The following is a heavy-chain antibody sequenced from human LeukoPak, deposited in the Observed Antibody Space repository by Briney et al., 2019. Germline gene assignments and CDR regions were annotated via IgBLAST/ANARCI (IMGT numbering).Heavy chain of an antibody. CDR3: AKQSFRMVNYFDY. J-gene: IGHJ4*02. Sequence: GGSLRLSCAASGFTFTSYGMHWVRQAPGKGLEWVAVIWYDGSNKYYVDSVKGRFTISRDNSKNTVDLQLNSLRAEDSAVYYCAKQSFRMVNYFDYWGQGTLVTVSS. CDR2: IWYDGSNK. V-gene: IGHV3-33*06. CDR1: GFTFTSYG. D-gene: IGHD3-16*02.